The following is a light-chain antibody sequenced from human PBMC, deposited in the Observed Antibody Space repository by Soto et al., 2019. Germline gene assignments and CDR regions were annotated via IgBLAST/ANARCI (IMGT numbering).Light chain of an antibody. CDR2: KAS. V-gene: IGKV1-5*03. CDR3: QQYNDSFPYT. Sequence: DIQMTQSPSTLSSSVGDRVTITCRASQSISSWLAWYQQKPGTAPKPLIYKASTLESGVPSRFSGSRSGTEFTLTVSSLQPDDFATYYCQQYNDSFPYTFGQGTKVEIK. CDR1: QSISSW. J-gene: IGKJ2*01.